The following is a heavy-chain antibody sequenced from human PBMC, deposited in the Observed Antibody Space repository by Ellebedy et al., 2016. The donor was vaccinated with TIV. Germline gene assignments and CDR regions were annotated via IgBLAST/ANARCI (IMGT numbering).Heavy chain of an antibody. CDR2: INPSGGST. Sequence: AASVKVSCKASGYTFSNYFVHWVRQAPGQGLEWMGIINPSGGSTSYAQKFQGRVTMTRDTSTSTVYMELSSLRSEDTAVYYCARALYYYDSSGYYQRIEPYYFDYWGQGTLVTVSS. V-gene: IGHV1-46*01. D-gene: IGHD3-22*01. CDR3: ARALYYYDSSGYYQRIEPYYFDY. J-gene: IGHJ4*02. CDR1: GYTFSNYF.